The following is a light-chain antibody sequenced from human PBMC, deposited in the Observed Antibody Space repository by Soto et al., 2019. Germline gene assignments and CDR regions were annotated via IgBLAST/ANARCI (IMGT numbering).Light chain of an antibody. Sequence: QSALTQPASVSGSPGQSITISCTGTSSDVGGYNYVSWYQQLPGKAPKLMIYDVNNRPSGVSNRFSGSKSGNTASLTISGIQAEDEADYYCSSYTGSSTFVFGTGTKVTVL. V-gene: IGLV2-14*01. J-gene: IGLJ1*01. CDR2: DVN. CDR3: SSYTGSSTFV. CDR1: SSDVGGYNY.